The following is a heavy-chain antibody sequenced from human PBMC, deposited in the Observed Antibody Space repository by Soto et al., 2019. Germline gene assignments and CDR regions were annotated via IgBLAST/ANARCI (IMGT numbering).Heavy chain of an antibody. D-gene: IGHD5-12*01. J-gene: IGHJ4*02. CDR2: IYYSGST. V-gene: IGHV4-59*01. CDR1: GGSISSYY. Sequence: SETLSLTCTVSGGSISSYYWSWIRQPPGKGLEWIGYIYYSGSTNYNPSLKSRVTISVDTSKNQFSLKLSSVTAADTAVYYCAREAVEMATITFFDYWGQGTMVTV. CDR3: AREAVEMATITFFDY.